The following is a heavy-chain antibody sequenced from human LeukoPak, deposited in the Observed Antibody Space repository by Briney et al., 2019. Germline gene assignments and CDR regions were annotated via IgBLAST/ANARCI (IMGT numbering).Heavy chain of an antibody. CDR3: ARDDFILRSWFDP. V-gene: IGHV3-11*04. D-gene: IGHD3/OR15-3a*01. J-gene: IGHJ5*02. CDR1: GFTFSDYY. CDR2: ISNSGSTI. Sequence: GGSLRLSCAASGFTFSDYYMSWIRQAPGKGLEWVSYISNSGSTIYYADSEKGRFTISRDNAKNSLYLQMNSLRAEDTAVYYCARDDFILRSWFDPWGQGTLVTVSS.